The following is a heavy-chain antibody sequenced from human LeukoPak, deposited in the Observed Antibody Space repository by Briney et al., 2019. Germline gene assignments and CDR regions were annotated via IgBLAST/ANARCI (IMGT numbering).Heavy chain of an antibody. CDR3: AREDTRRGSRGYFDY. J-gene: IGHJ4*02. D-gene: IGHD2-2*01. CDR1: GYTFTSSG. V-gene: IGHV1-18*01. Sequence: VASVKVSCKDSGYTFTSSGISWVRQAPGQGLEWMGWISGDNGSTNYAQKLQGRITMTTGTSTSTAYMELRSLRSEDSAVYYCAREDTRRGSRGYFDYWGQGTLVTVSS. CDR2: ISGDNGST.